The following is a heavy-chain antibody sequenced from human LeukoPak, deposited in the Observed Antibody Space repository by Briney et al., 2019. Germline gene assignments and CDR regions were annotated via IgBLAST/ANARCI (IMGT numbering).Heavy chain of an antibody. CDR1: GFTFSSYS. CDR3: ARDRSYDFPNWFDP. D-gene: IGHD3-3*01. CDR2: ISSSSSTI. V-gene: IGHV3-48*01. J-gene: IGHJ5*02. Sequence: QSGGSLRLSCAASGFTFSSYSMNWVRQAPGKGLEWVSYISSSSSTIYYADSVKGRFTISRDNAKNSLYLQMNSLRAEDTAVYYCARDRSYDFPNWFDPWGQGTLVTVSS.